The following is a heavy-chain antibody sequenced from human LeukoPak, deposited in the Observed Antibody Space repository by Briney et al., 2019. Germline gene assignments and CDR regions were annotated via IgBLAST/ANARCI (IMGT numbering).Heavy chain of an antibody. V-gene: IGHV1-18*01. CDR1: GYTFTSYG. D-gene: IGHD3-22*01. CDR2: ISAYNGNT. CDR3: GRDSGGNYSKVMEV. J-gene: IGHJ6*04. Sequence: ASVKVSCKASGYTFTSYGISWVRQAPGQGLEWMGWISAYNGNTNYAQKLQGRVTMTTDTSTSTAYMELRSLRSDDTAVYYCGRDSGGNYSKVMEVWGKGTTVTVSS.